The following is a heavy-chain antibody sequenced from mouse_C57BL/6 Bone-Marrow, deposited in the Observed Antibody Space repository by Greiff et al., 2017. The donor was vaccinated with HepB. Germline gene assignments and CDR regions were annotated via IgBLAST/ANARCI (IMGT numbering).Heavy chain of an antibody. V-gene: IGHV1-72*01. J-gene: IGHJ2*01. CDR3: ARDGITTVVAPYFDY. Sequence: VQLQQPGAELVKPGASVKLSCKASGYTFTSYWMHWVKQRPGRGLEWIGRIDPNSGGTKYNEKFKSKATLTVDKPSSTAYIQLSSLTSEDSAVYYCARDGITTVVAPYFDYWGQGTTLTVSS. CDR1: GYTFTSYW. D-gene: IGHD1-1*01. CDR2: IDPNSGGT.